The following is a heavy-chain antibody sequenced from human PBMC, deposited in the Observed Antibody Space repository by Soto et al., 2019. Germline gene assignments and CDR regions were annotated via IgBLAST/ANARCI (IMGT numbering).Heavy chain of an antibody. CDR3: ARGRGIAAAGTPPWWLDP. J-gene: IGHJ5*02. CDR2: INHSGST. Sequence: PSETLSITCAVYGGSFCGYYWSWIRQPPGKGLEWIGEINHSGSTNYNPSLKSRVTISVDTSKNQFSLKLSSVTAADTAVYYCARGRGIAAAGTPPWWLDPWGQGTLVTVSS. V-gene: IGHV4-34*01. CDR1: GGSFCGYY. D-gene: IGHD6-13*01.